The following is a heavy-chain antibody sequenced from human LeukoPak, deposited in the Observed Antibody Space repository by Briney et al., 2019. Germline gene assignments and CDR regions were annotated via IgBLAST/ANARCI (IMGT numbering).Heavy chain of an antibody. CDR1: GGTFSSYA. D-gene: IGHD3-9*01. V-gene: IGHV1-69*01. CDR3: ARSEILTGYALDI. Sequence: SVKVSCKASGGTFSSYAISWVRQAPGQGPEWMGGIIPIFGTANYAQKFQGRVTITADESTSTAYMELSSLRSEDTAVYYCARSEILTGYALDIWGQGTMVTVSS. CDR2: IIPIFGTA. J-gene: IGHJ3*02.